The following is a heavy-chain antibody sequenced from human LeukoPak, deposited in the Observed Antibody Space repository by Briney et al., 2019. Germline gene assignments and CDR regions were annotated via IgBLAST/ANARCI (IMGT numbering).Heavy chain of an antibody. Sequence: GGSLRLSCAASGFTFDDYTMHWVRQAPGKGLEWVSLISWDGGSTYYADSVKGRFTISRDNSKNSLYLQMNSLRTEDTALYYCAKDSGGVVAVVQSTYFDYWGQGTLVTVSS. V-gene: IGHV3-43*01. D-gene: IGHD6-19*01. CDR3: AKDSGGVVAVVQSTYFDY. CDR1: GFTFDDYT. CDR2: ISWDGGST. J-gene: IGHJ4*02.